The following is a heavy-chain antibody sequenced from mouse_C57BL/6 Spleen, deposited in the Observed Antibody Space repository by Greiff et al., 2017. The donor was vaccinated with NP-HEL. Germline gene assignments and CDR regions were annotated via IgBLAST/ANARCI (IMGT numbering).Heavy chain of an antibody. V-gene: IGHV1-36*01. J-gene: IGHJ2*01. CDR2: VSPYNGGT. Sequence: EVQLQQSGPVLVKPGPSVKISCKASGFTFTDYYMHWVKQSHGKSLECLGLVSPYNGGTSYNQKFKGKATLTVDTSSSTAYMELNSLTSEDAAVYYCARSYYGSSYYFDYWGQGTTLTVSS. CDR1: GFTFTDYY. D-gene: IGHD1-1*01. CDR3: ARSYYGSSYYFDY.